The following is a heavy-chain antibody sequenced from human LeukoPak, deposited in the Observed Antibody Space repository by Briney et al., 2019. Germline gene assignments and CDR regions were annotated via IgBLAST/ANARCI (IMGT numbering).Heavy chain of an antibody. CDR1: GFSFSSYW. J-gene: IGHJ6*02. D-gene: IGHD2-2*02. CDR3: ARDHCSSSSCYTYYGMEL. V-gene: IGHV3-7*01. Sequence: GGSLRLSCAASGFSFSSYWMNWVRQVPGKGLEWVANINQDRSEKSYVDSVKGRFTISRDNAKNSLYLRMNSLRAEDTAVYYCARDHCSSSSCYTYYGMELWGQGTTVTVSS. CDR2: INQDRSEK.